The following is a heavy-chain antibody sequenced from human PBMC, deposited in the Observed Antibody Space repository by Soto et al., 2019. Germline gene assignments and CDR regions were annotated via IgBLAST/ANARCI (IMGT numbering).Heavy chain of an antibody. CDR2: IIPILGIA. V-gene: IGHV1-69*08. CDR3: ARDGEYYDFWSGYYGH. D-gene: IGHD3-3*01. Sequence: QVQLVQSGAEVKKPGSSVKVSCKASGGTFSSYTISWVRQAPGQGLEWMGRIIPILGIANYAQKFQGRVTLTADKSTSTAYMELSSLRSEDTAVYYCARDGEYYDFWSGYYGHWGQGTLVTVSS. CDR1: GGTFSSYT. J-gene: IGHJ4*02.